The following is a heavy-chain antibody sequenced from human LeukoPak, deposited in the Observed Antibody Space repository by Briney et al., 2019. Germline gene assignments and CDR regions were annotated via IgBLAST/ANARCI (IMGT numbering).Heavy chain of an antibody. D-gene: IGHD4-23*01. CDR3: ARERSTVAPPHPFDY. J-gene: IGHJ4*02. CDR2: TSIDGSIT. Sequence: PGGSLRLSCAASGFTFSSYWMHWVRQAPGKGLVWVSRTSIDGSITTYADSVKGRFTTSRDNSKNTLYLQMNSLRAEDTAVYYCARERSTVAPPHPFDYWGQGTLVTVSS. CDR1: GFTFSSYW. V-gene: IGHV3-74*01.